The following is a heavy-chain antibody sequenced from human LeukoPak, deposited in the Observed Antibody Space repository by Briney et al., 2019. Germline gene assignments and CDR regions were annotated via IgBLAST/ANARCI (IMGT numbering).Heavy chain of an antibody. CDR2: IYYSGST. CDR3: ARGGRAVAGERYFDY. J-gene: IGHJ4*02. D-gene: IGHD6-19*01. V-gene: IGHV4-59*01. CDR1: GGSISSYY. Sequence: SETLSLTCAVYGGSISSYYWSWIRQPPGKGLEWIGYIYYSGSTNYNPSLKSRVTISVDTSKNQFSLKLSSVTAADTAVYYCARGGRAVAGERYFDYWGQGTLVTVSS.